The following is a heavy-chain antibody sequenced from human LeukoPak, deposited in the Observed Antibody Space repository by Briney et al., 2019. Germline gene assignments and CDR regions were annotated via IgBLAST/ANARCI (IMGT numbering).Heavy chain of an antibody. CDR2: ISSSGSTI. Sequence: GGSLRLSCAASGFTFSDYYMSWFRQAPGKGLEWVSYISSSGSTIYYADSVKGRFTISRDNAKKSLYLQMNSLRAGDTAVYYCARDRYNYASYFDYWGQGTLVTVSS. D-gene: IGHD5-18*01. V-gene: IGHV3-11*04. CDR1: GFTFSDYY. CDR3: ARDRYNYASYFDY. J-gene: IGHJ4*02.